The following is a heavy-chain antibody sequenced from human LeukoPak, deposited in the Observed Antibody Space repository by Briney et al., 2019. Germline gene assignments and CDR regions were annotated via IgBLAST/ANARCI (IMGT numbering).Heavy chain of an antibody. J-gene: IGHJ4*02. CDR3: ARDPYSGLFDY. CDR1: GFAFSRYS. CDR2: ISSSSTYI. Sequence: PGGSLRLSCAASGFAFSRYSMNWVRQAPGKGLEWVSSISSSSTYIYYADSVKGRFTISRDNAKNSLYLQMNSLRAEDTAVYYCARDPYSGLFDYWGQGTLFTVSS. D-gene: IGHD4-11*01. V-gene: IGHV3-21*01.